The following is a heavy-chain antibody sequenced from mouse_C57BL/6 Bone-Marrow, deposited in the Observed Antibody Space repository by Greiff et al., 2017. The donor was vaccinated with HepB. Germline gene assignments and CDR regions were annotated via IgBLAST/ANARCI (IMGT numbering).Heavy chain of an antibody. CDR3: ARDYYGSSYGWFAY. V-gene: IGHV5-4*03. CDR2: ISDGGSYT. Sequence: EVKVEESGGGLVKPGGSLKLSCAASGFTFSSYAMSWVRQTPEKRLEWVATISDGGSYTYYPDNVKGRFTISRDNAKNNLYLQMSHLKSEDTAMYYCARDYYGSSYGWFAYWGQGTLVTVSA. CDR1: GFTFSSYA. J-gene: IGHJ3*01. D-gene: IGHD1-1*01.